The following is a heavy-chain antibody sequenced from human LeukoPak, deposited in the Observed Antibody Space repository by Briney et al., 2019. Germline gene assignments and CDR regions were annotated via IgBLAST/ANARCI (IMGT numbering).Heavy chain of an antibody. V-gene: IGHV1-69*06. D-gene: IGHD2-21*02. CDR1: AGTFSSYA. J-gene: IGHJ6*04. CDR2: IIPIFGTA. Sequence: SVKVSCKASAGTFSSYAISWVRQDPGQGLEWMGGIIPIFGTANHAQKFQGRVTITADKSTSTAYMELSRLRSEDTAVYYCASSSEDFGGVCYSNYSSGMDLWGKGTTLTFSS. CDR3: ASSSEDFGGVCYSNYSSGMDL.